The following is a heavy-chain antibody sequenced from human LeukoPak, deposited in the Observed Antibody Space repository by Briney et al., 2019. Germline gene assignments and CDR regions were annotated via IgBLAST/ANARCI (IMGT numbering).Heavy chain of an antibody. V-gene: IGHV4-59*01. CDR3: ARSYYDFWSGYYNWFDP. J-gene: IGHJ5*02. CDR1: GGSISSYY. D-gene: IGHD3-3*01. CDR2: IYYSGST. Sequence: SETLSLTCTVSGGSISSYYWSWIRQPPGKGLEWIGYIYYSGSTNYNPPLKSRVTISVDTSKNQFSLKLSSVTAADTAVYYCARSYYDFWSGYYNWFDPWGQGTLVTVSS.